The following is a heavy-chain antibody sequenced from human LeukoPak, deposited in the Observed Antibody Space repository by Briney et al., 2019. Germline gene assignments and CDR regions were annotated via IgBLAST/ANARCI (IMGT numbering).Heavy chain of an antibody. J-gene: IGHJ4*02. CDR3: GRFGLKNWNYVDY. CDR1: GGSISSSSYY. Sequence: SETLSLTCTVSGGSISSSSYYWGWIRQSPGKGLEWIASIYYSGNTYYNSSLKSRVTISVDTSKNQFSLRVTSVTAADTAVYYCGRFGLKNWNYVDYWGQGTLVTVSS. D-gene: IGHD3/OR15-3a*01. CDR2: IYYSGNT. V-gene: IGHV4-39*07.